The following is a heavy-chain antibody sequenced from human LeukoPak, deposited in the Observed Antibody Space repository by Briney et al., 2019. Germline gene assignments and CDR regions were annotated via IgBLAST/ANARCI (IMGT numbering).Heavy chain of an antibody. CDR3: ARDPSVYYYDSSGYHDY. Sequence: ASVKVSCKASGYTFTSYGISWVRQAPGQGLEWMGWISAYNGNTNYAQKLQGRVTMTTDTSTSTAYMELRSLRSDDTAVYYCARDPSVYYYDSSGYHDYWGQRTLVTVSS. V-gene: IGHV1-18*01. CDR2: ISAYNGNT. J-gene: IGHJ4*02. CDR1: GYTFTSYG. D-gene: IGHD3-22*01.